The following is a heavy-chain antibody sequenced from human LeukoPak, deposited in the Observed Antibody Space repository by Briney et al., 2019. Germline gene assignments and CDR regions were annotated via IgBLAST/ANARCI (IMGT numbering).Heavy chain of an antibody. CDR2: ISISSSTI. CDR1: GFALDNYI. Sequence: GGSLRLSCEASGFALDNYIMSWVRQAPGKGLEWISQISISSSTIYYRDSVKGRFTISRDNSKNTLYLQMNSLRVEDTAVYYCARDRHIAAAGYYFDYWGQGTPVTVSS. CDR3: ARDRHIAAAGYYFDY. V-gene: IGHV3-48*01. D-gene: IGHD6-25*01. J-gene: IGHJ4*02.